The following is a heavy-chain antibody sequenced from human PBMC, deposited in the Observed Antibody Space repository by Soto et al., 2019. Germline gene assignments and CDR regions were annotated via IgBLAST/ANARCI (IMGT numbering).Heavy chain of an antibody. D-gene: IGHD2-2*01. CDR2: INRNSGGT. CDR1: GYSFTDYH. J-gene: IGHJ6*02. Sequence: ASVKVSCKASGYSFTDYHIHWVRQAPGQGLEWMGWINRNSGGTNYAQKFQGRVTMTRDTSISTAYMELSRLRSDDTAVYYCARIGYCSSTSCRTRYYYYYGMDVWGQGTTVTVSS. V-gene: IGHV1-2*02. CDR3: ARIGYCSSTSCRTRYYYYYGMDV.